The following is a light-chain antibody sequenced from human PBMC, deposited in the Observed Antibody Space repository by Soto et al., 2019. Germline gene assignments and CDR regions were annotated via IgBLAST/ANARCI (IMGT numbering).Light chain of an antibody. V-gene: IGKV1-39*01. CDR3: QQSFSTPTWT. Sequence: DIQMTQSPSSLSASVGDRVTITCRGSQSSGNYMNWYQQKPGKAPKGLIYAASSLESGVPSRFSGSGSGTDFTLTISSLQPEDFATYYCQQSFSTPTWTFGQGTKVDIK. CDR1: QSSGNY. CDR2: AAS. J-gene: IGKJ1*01.